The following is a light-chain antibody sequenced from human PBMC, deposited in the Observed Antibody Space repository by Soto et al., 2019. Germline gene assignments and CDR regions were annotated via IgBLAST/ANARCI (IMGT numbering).Light chain of an antibody. Sequence: DVQMTQSPSAVSASVGDRVNITCRASQGISNYLAWFQQKPGKVPKRLIYTTSTLQSGVPSRFSGSRSGTEFTLIISSLQPEDIATYYCLQHNSYPRTFGGGTKVEIK. CDR1: QGISNY. CDR2: TTS. CDR3: LQHNSYPRT. V-gene: IGKV1-17*03. J-gene: IGKJ4*01.